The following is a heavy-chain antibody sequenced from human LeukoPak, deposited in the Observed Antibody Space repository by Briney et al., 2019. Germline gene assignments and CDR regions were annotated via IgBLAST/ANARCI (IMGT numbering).Heavy chain of an antibody. V-gene: IGHV3-21*01. CDR3: ARDFSRVHDY. CDR1: GFAFSSYS. CDR2: ISSSSSYI. J-gene: IGHJ4*02. Sequence: GGSLRLSCAASGFAFSSYSMNWVRQAPGKGLEWVSSISSSSSYIYYADSVKGRFTISRDNAKNSLYLQMNSLRAEDTAVYYCARDFSRVHDYWGQGTLVTVSS. D-gene: IGHD3-3*01.